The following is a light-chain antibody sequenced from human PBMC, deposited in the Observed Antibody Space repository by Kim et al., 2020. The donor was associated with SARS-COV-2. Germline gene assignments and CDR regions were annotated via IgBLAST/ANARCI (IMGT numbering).Light chain of an antibody. CDR2: YRSDSDK. CDR1: SGVNVGAYR. CDR3: VIWHSSAWV. Sequence: QPVLTQPSSLSASPGASASLTCTLRSGVNVGAYRIYWYQQKPGSPPQYLLRYRSDSDKQQGSGVPSRFSGSRDDSANAGILLISGLQSEDEADYYCVIWHSSAWVFGGGTKRTVL. V-gene: IGLV5-45*03. J-gene: IGLJ3*02.